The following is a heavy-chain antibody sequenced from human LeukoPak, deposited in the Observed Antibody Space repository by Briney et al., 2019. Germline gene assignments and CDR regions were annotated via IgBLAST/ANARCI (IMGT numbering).Heavy chain of an antibody. Sequence: SETLSLTCTVSGGSISSSSYYWGWIRQPPGKGLEWIGSIYYSGSTYYNPSLKSRVIIPVDTSKNQFSLKLSSVTAADTAVYYCARTSLPHGSGSVQAFDIWGQGTMVTVSS. D-gene: IGHD3-10*01. CDR2: IYYSGST. CDR1: GGSISSSSYY. J-gene: IGHJ3*02. CDR3: ARTSLPHGSGSVQAFDI. V-gene: IGHV4-39*01.